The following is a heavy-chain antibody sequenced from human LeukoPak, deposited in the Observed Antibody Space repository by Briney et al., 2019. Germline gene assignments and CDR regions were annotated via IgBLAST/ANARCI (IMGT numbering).Heavy chain of an antibody. CDR3: AKGSRRTYYYDSSGYYYRGLFDY. Sequence: GGSLRLSCAASGFTFSSYAMSWVRQAPGKGLEWVSAISGSGGSTYYADSVKGRFTISRDNSKNTLYLQMNSLRAEDTAVYYCAKGSRRTYYYDSSGYYYRGLFDYWGQGTLVTVSS. CDR1: GFTFSSYA. D-gene: IGHD3-22*01. J-gene: IGHJ4*02. CDR2: ISGSGGST. V-gene: IGHV3-23*01.